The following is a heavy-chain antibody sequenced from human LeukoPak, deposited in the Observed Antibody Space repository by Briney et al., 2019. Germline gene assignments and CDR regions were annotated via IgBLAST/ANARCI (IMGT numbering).Heavy chain of an antibody. D-gene: IGHD3-22*01. Sequence: PSETLSLTCAVYGGSLSGYYWSWIRQPPGKGLEWIGEINHSGSTNYNPSLKSRVTISVDTSKNQFSLKLSSVTAADTAVYYCARVGIDSSGYYYYYYYMDVWGKGTTVTVSS. CDR2: INHSGST. V-gene: IGHV4-34*01. CDR3: ARVGIDSSGYYYYYYYMDV. J-gene: IGHJ6*03. CDR1: GGSLSGYY.